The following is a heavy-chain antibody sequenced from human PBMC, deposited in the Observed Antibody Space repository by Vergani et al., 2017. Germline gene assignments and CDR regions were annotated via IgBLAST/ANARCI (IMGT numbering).Heavy chain of an antibody. CDR1: GGTFSSSA. D-gene: IGHD5-24*01. CDR2: IIPIFGTA. J-gene: IGHJ3*02. CDR3: AGDGQEVASTLASDAFDI. V-gene: IGHV1-69*13. Sequence: QVQLVQSGAEVKKPGSSVKVSCKASGGTFSSSAISWVRQAPGQGLEWMGRIIPIFGTANYAQKFQGRVTITADESTSTAYMELGSLRSEDTAVYYCAGDGQEVASTLASDAFDIWGQGTMVTVSS.